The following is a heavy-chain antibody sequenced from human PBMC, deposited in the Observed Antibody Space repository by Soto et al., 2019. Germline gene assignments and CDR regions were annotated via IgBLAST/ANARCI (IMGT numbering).Heavy chain of an antibody. J-gene: IGHJ3*02. D-gene: IGHD1-1*01. CDR1: PGSISSSSYS. CDR3: AKRTTGHWRPWDACGI. CDR2: IYYRGGT. Sequence: SLTLSVTCIVSPGSISSSSYSWGWIREPPGQVLEWIGSIYYRGGTYYNPSLKSRVTISVDTSNNQFSLMLTSVYAEDTAGYYCAKRTTGHWRPWDACGIWGQGTMANVS. V-gene: IGHV4-39*01.